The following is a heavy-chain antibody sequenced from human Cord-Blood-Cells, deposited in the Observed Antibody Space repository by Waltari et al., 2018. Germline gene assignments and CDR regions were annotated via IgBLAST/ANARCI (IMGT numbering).Heavy chain of an antibody. D-gene: IGHD1-1*01. V-gene: IGHV3-23*01. CDR2: ISGSGGST. CDR1: GFTFRSYA. Sequence: EVQLLESGGGLVQPGGSLRLSCPASGFTFRSYAMSWVRQAPGKGLEWVSAISGSGGSTYYADSVKGRFTISRDNSKNTLYLQMNSLRAEDTAVYYCAKEIGRSVQGGYWGQGTLVTVSS. J-gene: IGHJ4*02. CDR3: AKEIGRSVQGGY.